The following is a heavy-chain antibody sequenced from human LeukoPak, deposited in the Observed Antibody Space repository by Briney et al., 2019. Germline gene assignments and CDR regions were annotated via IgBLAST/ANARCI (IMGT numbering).Heavy chain of an antibody. Sequence: GGSLRLSCAASGFTFSSYAMHWVRQAPGKGLEWVAVISYDGSNKYYADSVKGRFTISRDNSKNTLYLQMNSLRAEDTAVYYCARDIRASFGDSVYFQHWGQGTLVSVSS. CDR3: ARDIRASFGDSVYFQH. J-gene: IGHJ1*01. CDR1: GFTFSSYA. CDR2: ISYDGSNK. D-gene: IGHD3-10*01. V-gene: IGHV3-30-3*01.